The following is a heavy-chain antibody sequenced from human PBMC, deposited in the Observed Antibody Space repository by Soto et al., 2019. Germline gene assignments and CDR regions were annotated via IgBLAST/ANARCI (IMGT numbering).Heavy chain of an antibody. D-gene: IGHD7-27*01. CDR2: TYYRSKWYN. CDR1: GDSVSSNTAA. J-gene: IGHJ3*02. V-gene: IGHV6-1*01. Sequence: QVQMQQSGPGLVKPSQTLSLTCAVFGDSVSSNTAAWTWIRQSPSRGLEWLGRTYYRSKWYNDYAVSVKSRITTNPDTSRNQFSLQLNSVTPEDTAVYYCARDLGAFDIWGQGTMVSVSS. CDR3: ARDLGAFDI.